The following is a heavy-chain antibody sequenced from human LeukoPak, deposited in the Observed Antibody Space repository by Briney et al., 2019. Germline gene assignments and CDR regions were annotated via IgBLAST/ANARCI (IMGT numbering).Heavy chain of an antibody. J-gene: IGHJ6*03. Sequence: SETLSLTCTVSGGPINSYYWSWIRQPPGKGLEWIGYISYIGSTKYNPSLKSRVTISEDTSKKQFSLKLSSVTAADTAVYYCAGSYHYYMDVWGKGTTVTVSS. CDR1: GGPINSYY. V-gene: IGHV4-59*01. CDR3: AGSYHYYMDV. CDR2: ISYIGST.